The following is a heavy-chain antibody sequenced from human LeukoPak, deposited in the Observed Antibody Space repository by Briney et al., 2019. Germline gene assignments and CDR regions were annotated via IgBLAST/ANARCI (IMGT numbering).Heavy chain of an antibody. Sequence: ASETLSLTCTVSGGSISSYYWSWIRQPPGKGLEWIGYIYYSGSTNYNPSLKSRVTISVDTSKNQFSLKLSSVTAADTAVYYCRRTAYLTALTGPVTGPVAPSSDQSDHRLLWLTAAVTAVYTSATIRAGATKRYHYIAYWGKGTTVTISS. D-gene: IGHD4-17*01. J-gene: IGHJ6*03. CDR1: GGSISSYY. V-gene: IGHV4-59*01. CDR3: RRTAYLTALTGPVTGPVAPSSDQSDHRLLWLTAAVTAVYTSATIRAGATKRYHYIAY. CDR2: IYYSGST.